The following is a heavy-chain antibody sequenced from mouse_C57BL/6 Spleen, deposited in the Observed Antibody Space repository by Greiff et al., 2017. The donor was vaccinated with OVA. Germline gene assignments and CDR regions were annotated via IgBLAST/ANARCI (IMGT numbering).Heavy chain of an antibody. CDR1: GYTFTSYW. CDR3: ARFLIYYGNYGYFDV. CDR2: IDPSDSYT. V-gene: IGHV1-69*01. Sequence: VKLQQPGAELVMPGASVKLSCKASGYTFTSYWMHWVKQRPGQGLEWIGEIDPSDSYTNYNQKFKGKSTLTVDKSSSTAYMQLSSLTSEDSAVYYCARFLIYYGNYGYFDVWGTGTTVTVSS. J-gene: IGHJ1*03. D-gene: IGHD2-1*01.